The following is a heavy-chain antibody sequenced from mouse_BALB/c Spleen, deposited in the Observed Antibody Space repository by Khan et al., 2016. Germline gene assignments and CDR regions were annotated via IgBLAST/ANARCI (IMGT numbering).Heavy chain of an antibody. CDR1: VFNIKDYY. CDR3: NAIYYGSDGCFDY. D-gene: IGHD1-1*01. CDR2: IDPETGDT. J-gene: IGHJ2*01. V-gene: IGHV14-4*02. Sequence: VQLKQSGAELVRPGASVKLSCTASVFNIKDYYMHWVKQRPEQGLEWIGWIDPETGDTEYAPKFQGKATMTSDTSSNAAYLQLSSLTSEDPAVSYCNAIYYGSDGCFDYWGPGTTLTV.